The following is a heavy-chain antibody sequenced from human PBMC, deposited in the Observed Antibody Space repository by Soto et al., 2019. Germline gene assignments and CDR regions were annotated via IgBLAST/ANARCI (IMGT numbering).Heavy chain of an antibody. J-gene: IGHJ6*02. CDR1: GDTFGSYD. CDR3: ARGSWFGDLGNFDYALDV. V-gene: IGHV1-8*02. CDR2: MNPNSGGT. D-gene: IGHD3-10*01. Sequence: QAQLVQSGAEVKKPGASVKVSCKASGDTFGSYDINWVRQASGHGLEWMGWMNPNSGGTDYAQKXRGRVTRTSXTXXXTXXLDLSSLRSEDTAVYYCARGSWFGDLGNFDYALDVWGQGTTVTVSS.